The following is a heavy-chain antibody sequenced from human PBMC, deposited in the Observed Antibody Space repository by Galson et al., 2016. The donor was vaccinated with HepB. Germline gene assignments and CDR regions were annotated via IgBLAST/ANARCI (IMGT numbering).Heavy chain of an antibody. V-gene: IGHV3-15*05. Sequence: SLRLSCAASGFNFTDAWMNWVRQAPGKGLEWFGRVKSKSAVGTTDYAAPVKGRFIISRDDSKNTVYLQMNSLKTEDTAIYYCTTRGGANNWGQGTLVTVSS. CDR1: GFNFTDAW. J-gene: IGHJ1*01. D-gene: IGHD2-21*01. CDR3: TTRGGANN. CDR2: VKSKSAVGTT.